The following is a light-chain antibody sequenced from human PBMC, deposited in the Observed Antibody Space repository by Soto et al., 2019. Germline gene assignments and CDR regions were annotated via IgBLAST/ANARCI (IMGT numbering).Light chain of an antibody. CDR1: QSISSY. CDR3: QQSYSTLIT. V-gene: IGKV1-39*01. J-gene: IGKJ5*01. CDR2: AAS. Sequence: DIQITKSPSSLSASVGDRVTITCRASQSISSYLNWYQQKPGKAPKLLIYAASSLQSGVPSRFSGSGSGTDFTLTISSLQPEDFATYYCQQSYSTLITFGQGTRLDIK.